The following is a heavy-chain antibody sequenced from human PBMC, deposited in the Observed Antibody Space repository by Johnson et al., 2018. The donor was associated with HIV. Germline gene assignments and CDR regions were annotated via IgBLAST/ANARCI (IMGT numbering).Heavy chain of an antibody. CDR1: GFTFDDYA. D-gene: IGHD3-16*01. V-gene: IGHV3-9*01. CDR2: ISWNSGSI. Sequence: VQLVESGGGLVQPGRSLRLSCAASGFTFDDYAMHWVRQAPGKGLEWVSGISWNSGSIGYADSVKGRFTISRDNANNTLYLQMNTLITEDTAVYYCAREGRGSPDGFDIWGQGTMVTVSS. J-gene: IGHJ3*02. CDR3: AREGRGSPDGFDI.